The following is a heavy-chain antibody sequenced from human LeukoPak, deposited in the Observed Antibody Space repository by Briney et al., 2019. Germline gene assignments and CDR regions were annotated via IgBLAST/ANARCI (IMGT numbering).Heavy chain of an antibody. D-gene: IGHD5-12*01. J-gene: IGHJ4*02. Sequence: GGSLRLSCAASGFTFSNYWMSWVRQAPGKGLEWVANIKQDGSEKYYVDSVKGRFTISRDNSKNTLYLQMNSLRAEDTAVYYCARVVNSGYGDYWGQGTLVTVSS. CDR3: ARVVNSGYGDY. CDR2: IKQDGSEK. V-gene: IGHV3-7*01. CDR1: GFTFSNYW.